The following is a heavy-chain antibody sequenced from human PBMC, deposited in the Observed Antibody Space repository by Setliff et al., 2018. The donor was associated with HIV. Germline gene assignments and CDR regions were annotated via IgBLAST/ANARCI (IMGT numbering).Heavy chain of an antibody. V-gene: IGHV3-53*01. CDR1: GFTVSSNY. J-gene: IGHJ4*02. D-gene: IGHD3-22*01. CDR3: AKGSGFYDY. CDR2: MYDGGST. Sequence: PGESLKISCTVSGFTVSSNYMTWVRQAPGKGLEWVALMYDGGSTYYADSVKGRFTITRDISKNTLDLQMNSLRVDDTAVYYCAKGSGFYDYWGQGTLVTVSS.